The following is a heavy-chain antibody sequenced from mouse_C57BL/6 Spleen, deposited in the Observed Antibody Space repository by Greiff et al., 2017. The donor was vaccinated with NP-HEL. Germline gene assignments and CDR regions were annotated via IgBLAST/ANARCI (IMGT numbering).Heavy chain of an antibody. CDR2: INPNNGGT. V-gene: IGHV1-26*01. D-gene: IGHD2-3*01. J-gene: IGHJ1*03. Sequence: EVQLQQSGPELVKPGASVKISCKASGYTFTDYYMNWVKQSHGKSLEWIGDINPNNGGTSYNQKFKGKATLTVDKSSSTAYMELRSLTSEDSAVYYCAREGYDGYSPDVWGTGTTVTVSS. CDR3: AREGYDGYSPDV. CDR1: GYTFTDYY.